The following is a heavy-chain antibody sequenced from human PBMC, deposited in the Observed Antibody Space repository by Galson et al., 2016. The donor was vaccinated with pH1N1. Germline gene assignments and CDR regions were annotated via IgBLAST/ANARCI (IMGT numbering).Heavy chain of an antibody. Sequence: PALVKPTQTLTLTCTFSGFSLSTGEMCVTWVRQPPGKALEWLALIDWDDDKYYSTSLKTRLTISKDTSKSQVVLTMTNMDPVDTATYYCARRGGGGDCYAGAFDFWGQGTMVTVSS. D-gene: IGHD2-21*01. CDR1: GFSLSTGEMC. V-gene: IGHV2-70*18. CDR2: IDWDDDK. J-gene: IGHJ3*01. CDR3: ARRGGGGDCYAGAFDF.